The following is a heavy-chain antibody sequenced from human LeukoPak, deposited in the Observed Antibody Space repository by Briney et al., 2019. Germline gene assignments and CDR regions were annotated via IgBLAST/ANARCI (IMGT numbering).Heavy chain of an antibody. J-gene: IGHJ4*02. CDR1: GYTLTELS. D-gene: IGHD6-13*01. Sequence: ASVKVSCKVSGYTLTELSMHWVRQAPGKGLEWMGGFDPEDGETIYAQKFQGRVTMTEDTSTDTAYMELSSLRSEDTAVYYCARFPSAGTLINVDYWGQGTLVTVSS. CDR3: ARFPSAGTLINVDY. CDR2: FDPEDGET. V-gene: IGHV1-24*01.